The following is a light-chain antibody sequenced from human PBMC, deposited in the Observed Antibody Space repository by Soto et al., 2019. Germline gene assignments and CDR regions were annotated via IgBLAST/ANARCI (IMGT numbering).Light chain of an antibody. V-gene: IGLV2-14*01. J-gene: IGLJ2*01. CDR1: SSDIGGYNY. CDR3: NSFTSSDSVV. Sequence: QSVLTQPASVSGSLGQSITISCTGTSSDIGGYNYVSWYQQHPGKAPRLIIYEVNYRPSGVSNRFSASKSGNTASLTISGLQAEDEADYYCNSFTSSDSVVFGGGTKLTVL. CDR2: EVN.